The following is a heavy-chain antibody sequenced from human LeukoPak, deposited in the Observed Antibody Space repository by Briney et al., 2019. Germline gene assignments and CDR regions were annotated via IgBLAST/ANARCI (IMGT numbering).Heavy chain of an antibody. CDR3: ARHGATDSSNRAFDI. D-gene: IGHD1-14*01. J-gene: IGHJ3*02. CDR1: GYSFTNYW. Sequence: GESLKISCKGSGYSFTNYWIGWVRQMPRKGLEWMGIIYPGDSDTRYSPSFQGQVTISADKSISTAYLQWSSLKASDTAMYYCARHGATDSSNRAFDIWGQGTMVTVSS. CDR2: IYPGDSDT. V-gene: IGHV5-51*01.